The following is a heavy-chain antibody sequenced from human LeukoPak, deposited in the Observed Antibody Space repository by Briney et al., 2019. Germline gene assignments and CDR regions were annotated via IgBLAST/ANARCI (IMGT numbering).Heavy chain of an antibody. V-gene: IGHV4-39*07. CDR1: GVSISNSSLY. J-gene: IGHJ3*02. D-gene: IGHD3-22*01. CDR2: IYYSGST. Sequence: SETLSLTCTVSGVSISNSSLYWVWLRPPPGKGRVWVGIIYYSGSTYYNPSLKSRLTISVDTSKTQFSLKLRSVTAADTAVYYCARDRPNVDSSGYYSRHDAFDIWGQGTLVTVSS. CDR3: ARDRPNVDSSGYYSRHDAFDI.